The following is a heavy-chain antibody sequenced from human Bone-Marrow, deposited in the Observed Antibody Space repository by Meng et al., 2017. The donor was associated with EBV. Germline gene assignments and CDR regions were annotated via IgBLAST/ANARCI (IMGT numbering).Heavy chain of an antibody. Sequence: EVQLVESGGGLVKPGGSARLSCAASGFTFSSYSMNWVRQAPGKGLEWVSSISSSSSYIYYADSVKGRFTISRDNAKNSLYLQMNSLRAEDTAVYYCARGANYYGSGSRDYWGQGTLVTVSS. J-gene: IGHJ4*02. CDR3: ARGANYYGSGSRDY. V-gene: IGHV3-21*01. CDR2: ISSSSSYI. CDR1: GFTFSSYS. D-gene: IGHD3-10*01.